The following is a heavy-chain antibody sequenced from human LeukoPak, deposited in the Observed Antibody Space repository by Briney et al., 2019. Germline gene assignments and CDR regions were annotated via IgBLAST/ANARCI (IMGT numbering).Heavy chain of an antibody. CDR2: ISYDGSNK. CDR3: ARAYSSSWYIFDY. J-gene: IGHJ4*02. V-gene: IGHV3-30-3*01. D-gene: IGHD6-13*01. Sequence: GGSLRLSCAASGFTFSSYAMHWVRQAPGKGLEWVAVISYDGSNKYYADSVKGRFTTSRDNSKNTLYLQMNSLRAEDTAVYYCARAYSSSWYIFDYWGQGTLVTVSS. CDR1: GFTFSSYA.